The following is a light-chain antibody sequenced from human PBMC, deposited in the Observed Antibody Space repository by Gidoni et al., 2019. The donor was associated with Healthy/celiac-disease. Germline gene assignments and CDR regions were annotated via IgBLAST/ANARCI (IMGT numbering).Light chain of an antibody. CDR1: SSDVGGYNY. V-gene: IGLV2-14*01. CDR3: SSYTSSSTYV. Sequence: QSALTQPASVSGSPGQSITISCTGTSSDVGGYNYVSWYQQHPGKAPTLMIYEVSHRPSGVSNRFSGSKSGNTASLTISGLQAEDEADYYCSSYTSSSTYVFGTGTKVTVL. J-gene: IGLJ1*01. CDR2: EVS.